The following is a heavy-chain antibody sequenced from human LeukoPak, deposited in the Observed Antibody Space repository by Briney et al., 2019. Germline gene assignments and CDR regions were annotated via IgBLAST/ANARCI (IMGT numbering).Heavy chain of an antibody. V-gene: IGHV1-3*01. D-gene: IGHD6-13*01. CDR3: ARELSSSSWNNFDY. CDR1: GYTFTSYA. Sequence: ASVKVSCKASGYTFTSYAMHWVCQGPGQRLEWMGWINAGNGNTKYSQKFQGRVTITRDTSASTAYMELSSLRSEDTGVYYCARELSSSSWNNFDYWGQGTLVTVSS. J-gene: IGHJ4*02. CDR2: INAGNGNT.